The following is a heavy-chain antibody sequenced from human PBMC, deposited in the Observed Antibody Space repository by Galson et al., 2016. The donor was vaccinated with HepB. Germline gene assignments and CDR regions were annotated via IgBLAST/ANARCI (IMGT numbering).Heavy chain of an antibody. D-gene: IGHD4-17*01. CDR3: AKGEYTVTAGYFDL. CDR2: ISDDGSNK. J-gene: IGHJ2*01. V-gene: IGHV3-30*18. Sequence: SLRLSCAASGFTFGAFGMHWVRQAPGKGLEWVAVISDDGSNKHYAASVKGRFTISRDNSKDRLDLQMNSLRPEDTALYYCAKGEYTVTAGYFDLWGHGTLVTVSS. CDR1: GFTFGAFG.